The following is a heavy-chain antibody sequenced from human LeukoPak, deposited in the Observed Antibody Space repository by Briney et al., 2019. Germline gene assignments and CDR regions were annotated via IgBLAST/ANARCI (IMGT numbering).Heavy chain of an antibody. Sequence: SETLSLTCTVSGGSINISDYYWGWIRQPPGKGLEWIGSMHYSGSTYYNPSLKSRVTISVDTSKNQFSLKVSSVTAADTAVYYCARRGTIDSGRPWNWGQGTLVTVSS. CDR3: ARRGTIDSGRPWN. CDR2: MHYSGST. J-gene: IGHJ4*02. D-gene: IGHD1-26*01. V-gene: IGHV4-39*01. CDR1: GGSINISDYY.